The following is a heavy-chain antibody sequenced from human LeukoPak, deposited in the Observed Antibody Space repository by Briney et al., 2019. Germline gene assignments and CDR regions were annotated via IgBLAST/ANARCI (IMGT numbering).Heavy chain of an antibody. J-gene: IGHJ4*02. CDR1: CGSFSGYC. CDR2: INHSGST. D-gene: IGHD3-3*01. CDR3: AGFNSVDY. Sequence: SETLSLTCAVYCGSFSGYCWTWIRQPPGKGLEWIGEINHSGSTNYNPSLKSRVTISVDTSKNQFSQRLSSVTAADTAVYYCAGFNSVDYWGQGTLVTVSS. V-gene: IGHV4-34*01.